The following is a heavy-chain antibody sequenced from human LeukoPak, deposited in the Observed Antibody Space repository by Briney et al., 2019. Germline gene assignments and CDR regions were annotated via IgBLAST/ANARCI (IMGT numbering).Heavy chain of an antibody. CDR3: ARGTTIFVDY. V-gene: IGHV4-34*01. Sequence: SETLSLTCAVHGGSFSGYYWSWIRQPPGKGLEWIGEINHSGSTNYNPSLKSRVTISVDTSKNQFSLKLSSVTAADTAVYYCARGTTIFVDYWGQGTLVTVSS. CDR1: GGSFSGYY. CDR2: INHSGST. J-gene: IGHJ4*02. D-gene: IGHD3-9*01.